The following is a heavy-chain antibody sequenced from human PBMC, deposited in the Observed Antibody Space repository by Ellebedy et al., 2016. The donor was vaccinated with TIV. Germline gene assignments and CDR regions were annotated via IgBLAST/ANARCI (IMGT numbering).Heavy chain of an antibody. V-gene: IGHV3-9*01. CDR2: ISWNSGTT. Sequence: GGSLRLXXAASGFTFDDYAMHWVRQAPGKGLEWVSGISWNSGTTDYADFVKGRFTISRDNAKNSLYLQMNRLRAEDTAFYYCARDLRITARDYYLDYWGQGTLVTVSS. J-gene: IGHJ4*02. CDR3: ARDLRITARDYYLDY. D-gene: IGHD6-6*01. CDR1: GFTFDDYA.